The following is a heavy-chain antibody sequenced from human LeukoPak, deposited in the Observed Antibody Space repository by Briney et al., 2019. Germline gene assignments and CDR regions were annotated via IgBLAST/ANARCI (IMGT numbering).Heavy chain of an antibody. D-gene: IGHD2-2*02. Sequence: GASVKVSCKASGYTFTSYGISWVRQAPGQGLEWMGWISAYNGNTNYAQKLQGRVTMTTDTSMSTTYMELRSLRSDDTAVYYCAREHCSSTSCYTADYWGQGTLVTVSS. CDR3: AREHCSSTSCYTADY. V-gene: IGHV1-18*01. CDR2: ISAYNGNT. J-gene: IGHJ4*02. CDR1: GYTFTSYG.